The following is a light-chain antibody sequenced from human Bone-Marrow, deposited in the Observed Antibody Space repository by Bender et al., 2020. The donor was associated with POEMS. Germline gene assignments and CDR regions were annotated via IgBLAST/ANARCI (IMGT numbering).Light chain of an antibody. J-gene: IGLJ2*01. CDR2: DDS. Sequence: SHVLTQPPAVSVAPGQTARITCGGDNIGTRNVHWYQQMPGQSPVLVIYDDSKRRSGIPERFSGSSSGTMATLTISGARVEDEADYYCYSTDSSGNQRVFGGGTKLTVL. V-gene: IGLV3-10*01. CDR3: YSTDSSGNQRV. CDR1: IGTRN.